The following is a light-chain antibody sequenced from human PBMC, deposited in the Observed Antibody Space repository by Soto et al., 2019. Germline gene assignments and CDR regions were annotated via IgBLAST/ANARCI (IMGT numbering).Light chain of an antibody. J-gene: IGLJ2*01. CDR3: SSYTSRGTPV. Sequence: QSVLTQPASVSGSPGQSITISCTGTSSDVGTYKYVSWYQQLPGKAPKLMIYEVSNRPSGVSNRFSGSKSGNTASLTISELQAEDEADYYCSSYTSRGTPVFGRGTK. CDR2: EVS. V-gene: IGLV2-14*01. CDR1: SSDVGTYKY.